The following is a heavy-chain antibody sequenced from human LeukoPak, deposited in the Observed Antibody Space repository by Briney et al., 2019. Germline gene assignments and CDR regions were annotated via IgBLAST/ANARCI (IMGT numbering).Heavy chain of an antibody. V-gene: IGHV6-1*01. J-gene: IGHJ6*02. Sequence: SQTLSLTCAISGDSVSSNSAAWNWIRRSPSRGLEWLGRTYFRSKWSNDYAVSVKSRITINPDTSKNQFSLQLNSVTPEDTAVYYCARDPDYGDRSYYGMDVWGQGTTATVSS. D-gene: IGHD4-17*01. CDR2: TYFRSKWSN. CDR3: ARDPDYGDRSYYGMDV. CDR1: GDSVSSNSAA.